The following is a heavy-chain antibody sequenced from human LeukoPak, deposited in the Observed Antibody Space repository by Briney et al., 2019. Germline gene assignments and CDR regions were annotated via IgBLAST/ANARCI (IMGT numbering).Heavy chain of an antibody. D-gene: IGHD6-13*01. CDR1: GFTFSSHG. CDR2: ISGSGDTT. Sequence: GRSLRLSCAASGFTFSSHGMSWVRQAPGKGLEWVSTISGSGDTTYYADSVKGRFTVFRDNSKNTLYLQMNSLRAEDTAVYYCAKLQQSVDYWGQGTLVTVSS. CDR3: AKLQQSVDY. V-gene: IGHV3-23*01. J-gene: IGHJ4*02.